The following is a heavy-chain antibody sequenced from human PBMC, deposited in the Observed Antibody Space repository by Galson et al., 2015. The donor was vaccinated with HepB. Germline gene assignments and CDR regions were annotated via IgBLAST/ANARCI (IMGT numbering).Heavy chain of an antibody. D-gene: IGHD6-13*01. CDR1: GFTFSDYY. Sequence: SLRLSCAASGFTFSDYYMSWIRQAPGKGLEWVSYISSSSSYTNYADSVKGRFTISRDNAKNSLYLQMNSLRAEETAVYYCARDAGYSSSWYLTADYGMDVWGQGTTVTVSS. V-gene: IGHV3-11*06. J-gene: IGHJ6*02. CDR2: ISSSSSYT. CDR3: ARDAGYSSSWYLTADYGMDV.